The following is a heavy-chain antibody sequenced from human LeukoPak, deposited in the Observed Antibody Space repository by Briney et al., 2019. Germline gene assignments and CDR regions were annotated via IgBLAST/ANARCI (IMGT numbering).Heavy chain of an antibody. D-gene: IGHD1-26*01. Sequence: SETLSLTCAVSGGSISSGGYSWSWIRQPPEKGLEWIGNLFYSGSTNYNPSLKSRVTTSVDTSKNQFSVEVTSVTAADTAVYYCARQSGTYIDHWGQGILVTVSS. CDR3: ARQSGTYIDH. J-gene: IGHJ4*02. CDR1: GGSISSGGYS. CDR2: LFYSGST. V-gene: IGHV4-61*08.